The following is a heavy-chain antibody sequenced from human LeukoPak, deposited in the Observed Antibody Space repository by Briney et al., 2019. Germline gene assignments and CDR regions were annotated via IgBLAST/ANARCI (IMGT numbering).Heavy chain of an antibody. CDR3: ARHRFDRYCSSNTCPGAFDI. CDR2: IYPGDSDT. J-gene: IGHJ3*02. V-gene: IGHV5-51*01. Sequence: GESLKISCKGSGYTFTPYWIAWVRQIPGEGLEWMGIIYPGDSDTRYSPSFQGRVTISADKSISTAYLQWSSLKASDTAMYYCARHRFDRYCSSNTCPGAFDIWGQGTMVTVSS. D-gene: IGHD2-2*01. CDR1: GYTFTPYW.